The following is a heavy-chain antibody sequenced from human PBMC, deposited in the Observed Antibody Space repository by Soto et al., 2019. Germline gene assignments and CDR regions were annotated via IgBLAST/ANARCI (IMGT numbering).Heavy chain of an antibody. D-gene: IGHD1-20*01. CDR3: VKCWYNDVGGYYVDY. CDR1: GFTFSSYW. CDR2: IKEDGSGK. J-gene: IGHJ4*02. Sequence: EVQLVESGGGLVQPGGSLRLSCAASGFTFSSYWMTWVRQAPGKGLEWVANIKEDGSGKYYVDSVKGRFTSSRDKTNLSLDLQLNSLSAEDTATYYCVKCWYNDVGGYYVDYWGQGTLVTV. V-gene: IGHV3-7*01.